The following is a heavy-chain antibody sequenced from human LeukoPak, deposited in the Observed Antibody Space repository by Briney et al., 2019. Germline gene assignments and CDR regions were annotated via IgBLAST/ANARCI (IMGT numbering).Heavy chain of an antibody. CDR1: GDSISSYY. Sequence: PSETLSLTCTVSGDSISSYYWSWIRQPPGKGLEWIGYIYYSGSTNYNPSLKSRVTISVDTSKNQFSLKLSSVTAADTAVYYCARSGIQLWSSFDYWGQGTLVTVSS. CDR3: ARSGIQLWSSFDY. CDR2: IYYSGST. D-gene: IGHD5-18*01. J-gene: IGHJ4*02. V-gene: IGHV4-59*01.